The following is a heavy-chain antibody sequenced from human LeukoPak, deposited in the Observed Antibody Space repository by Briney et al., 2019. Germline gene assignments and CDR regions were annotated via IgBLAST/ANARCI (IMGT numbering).Heavy chain of an antibody. D-gene: IGHD4-17*01. Sequence: GASVKVSCKASGYTFTSYGVSWVRQAPGQGLEWMGWISAYNGNTNYAQKLQGRVTMTTDTSTSTAYMELRSLKSDDTAVYYCARDDYGAPMDVWGKGTAVTVSS. J-gene: IGHJ6*04. V-gene: IGHV1-18*01. CDR1: GYTFTSYG. CDR2: ISAYNGNT. CDR3: ARDDYGAPMDV.